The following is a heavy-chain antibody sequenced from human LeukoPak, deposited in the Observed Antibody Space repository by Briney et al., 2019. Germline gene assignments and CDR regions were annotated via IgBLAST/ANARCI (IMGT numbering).Heavy chain of an antibody. V-gene: IGHV3-23*01. Sequence: GGSLRLSCAASAFTFSSYAMSWVRQAPGKGPEWVSAISGSGGSTYYADSVKGRFTISRDNSKNTLYLQMNSLRAEDTAVYYCAKDYSSGLYYFDYWGQGTLVTVSS. CDR2: ISGSGGST. D-gene: IGHD6-19*01. CDR3: AKDYSSGLYYFDY. J-gene: IGHJ4*02. CDR1: AFTFSSYA.